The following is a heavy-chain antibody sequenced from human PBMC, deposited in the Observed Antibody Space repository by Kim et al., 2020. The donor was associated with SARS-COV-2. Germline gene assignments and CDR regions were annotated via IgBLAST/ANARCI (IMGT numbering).Heavy chain of an antibody. V-gene: IGHV1-2*02. D-gene: IGHD4-17*01. Sequence: NYAQKFQGRVTMTRDTSISTAYMELSRLRSDDTAVYYCASPTVTHDAFDIWGQGTMVTVSS. J-gene: IGHJ3*02. CDR3: ASPTVTHDAFDI.